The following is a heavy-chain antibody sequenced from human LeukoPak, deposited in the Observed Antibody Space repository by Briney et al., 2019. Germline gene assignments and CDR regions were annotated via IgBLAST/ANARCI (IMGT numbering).Heavy chain of an antibody. CDR2: ISAYNGNT. J-gene: IGHJ4*02. CDR3: ARGPRGGNFDY. V-gene: IGHV1-18*01. CDR1: GGTFSSYA. Sequence: ASVKVSCKASGGTFSSYAISWVRQAPGQGLEWMGWISAYNGNTNYAQKLQGRVTMTTDTSTSTAYMELRSLRSDDTAVYYCARGPRGGNFDYWGQGTLVTVSS. D-gene: IGHD3-16*01.